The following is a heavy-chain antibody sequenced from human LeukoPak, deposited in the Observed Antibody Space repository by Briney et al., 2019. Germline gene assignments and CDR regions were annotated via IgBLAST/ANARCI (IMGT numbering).Heavy chain of an antibody. D-gene: IGHD6-13*01. Sequence: GGSLRLSCAASGFTFDSFAMSWVRQAPGKGLEWVSAVSRFGGTTYYADSAKGRFTISRDNSNNTVYLQMNSLRVGDTALYYCVKHVGSRWSNNRFDPWGQGTLVTVS. CDR2: VSRFGGTT. J-gene: IGHJ5*02. V-gene: IGHV3-23*01. CDR1: GFTFDSFA. CDR3: VKHVGSRWSNNRFDP.